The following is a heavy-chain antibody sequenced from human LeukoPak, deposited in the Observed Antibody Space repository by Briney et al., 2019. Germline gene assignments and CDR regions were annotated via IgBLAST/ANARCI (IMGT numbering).Heavy chain of an antibody. D-gene: IGHD7-27*01. CDR3: ARESTGGDLDY. CDR2: ISSSSRYI. CDR1: GFSFSSYG. J-gene: IGHJ4*02. V-gene: IGHV3-21*01. Sequence: GGSLILSCAASGFSFSSYGMNWVRQAPGKGLEWVSSISSSSRYIHYADSVKGRFTISRDNAKNSLYLQMNSLRAEDTAVYYCARESTGGDLDYWGQGTLVTFCS.